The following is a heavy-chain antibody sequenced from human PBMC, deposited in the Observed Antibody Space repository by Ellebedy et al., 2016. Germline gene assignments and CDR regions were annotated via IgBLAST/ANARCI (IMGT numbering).Heavy chain of an antibody. J-gene: IGHJ6*02. D-gene: IGHD3-9*01. CDR2: ISSNGGST. CDR1: GFTFSSYA. V-gene: IGHV3-64D*06. Sequence: GGSLRLXXSASGFTFSSYAMHWVRQAPGKGLEYVSAISSNGGSTYYADSVKGRFTISRDNSKNTLYLQMSSLRAEDTAVYYCVKDTNPNGYFGYYGMDVWGQGTTVTVSS. CDR3: VKDTNPNGYFGYYGMDV.